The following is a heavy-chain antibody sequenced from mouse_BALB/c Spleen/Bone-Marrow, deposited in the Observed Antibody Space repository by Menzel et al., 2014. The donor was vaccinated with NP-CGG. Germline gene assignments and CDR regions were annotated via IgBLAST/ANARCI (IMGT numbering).Heavy chain of an antibody. V-gene: IGHV3-2*02. Sequence: SGPGLVKPSQSLSLTCPVTGYSITSDYAWNWIRQFPGNKREWMDYISYSGSTSYKPYLKRRISITRDTANTQFFLQLNSVTAEDTATYYCASSADWYFDFWGAGTTLTVSS. CDR1: GYSITSDYA. CDR2: ISYSGST. D-gene: IGHD3-1*01. J-gene: IGHJ1*01. CDR3: ASSADWYFDF.